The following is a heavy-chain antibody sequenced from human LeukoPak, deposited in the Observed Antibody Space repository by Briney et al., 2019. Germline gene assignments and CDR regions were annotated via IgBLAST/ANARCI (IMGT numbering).Heavy chain of an antibody. CDR3: AVNFRH. D-gene: IGHD2/OR15-2a*01. J-gene: IGHJ4*02. V-gene: IGHV3-21*01. CDR2: ITHNSANI. CDR1: GFIFSVSD. Sequence: GGSLRLSCAAPGFIFSVSDMVWARQAPGKGLEWVSTITHNSANIYYADSVKGRFSISRDNAGNSLFLQMNSLRAEDTAVYYCAVNFRHWGPGTLVTVSS.